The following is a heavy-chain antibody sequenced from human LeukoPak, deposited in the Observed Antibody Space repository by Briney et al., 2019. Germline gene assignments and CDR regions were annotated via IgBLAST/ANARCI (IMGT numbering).Heavy chain of an antibody. V-gene: IGHV3-48*03. Sequence: QSGGSLRLSCAASGFTFSSYEMNWVRQAPAKGLEWVSYISSGGSTIYYADSVKGRFTISRDNAKNSLYLQMNSLRAEDTAVYYCARDIYYYDSSGYYFPGGSDYWGQGTLVTVSS. J-gene: IGHJ4*02. CDR3: ARDIYYYDSSGYYFPGGSDY. CDR2: ISSGGSTI. D-gene: IGHD3-22*01. CDR1: GFTFSSYE.